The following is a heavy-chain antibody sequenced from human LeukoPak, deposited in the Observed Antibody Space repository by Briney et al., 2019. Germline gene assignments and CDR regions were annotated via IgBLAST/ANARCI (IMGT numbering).Heavy chain of an antibody. V-gene: IGHV4-59*11. Sequence: SETLSLTCAVSGASISSHYWSWMRQTPGKGLEWIGHIYYDGSTDYNPSLKSRVTILVDTSRSQFSLKVTSVTAADTAVYLCAGGSRDGGFDYWGQGTLVTVSS. CDR2: IYYDGST. J-gene: IGHJ4*02. CDR1: GASISSHY. CDR3: AGGSRDGGFDY. D-gene: IGHD3-10*01.